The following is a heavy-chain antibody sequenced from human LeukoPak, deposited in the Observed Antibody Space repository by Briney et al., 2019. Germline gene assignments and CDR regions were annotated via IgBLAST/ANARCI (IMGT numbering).Heavy chain of an antibody. V-gene: IGHV4-61*02. CDR2: IYTSGST. CDR3: AREEDIVVVPAALYYYYMDV. D-gene: IGHD2-2*01. CDR1: GGSISSGSYY. Sequence: PSQTLSLTCTVSGGSISSGSYYWSWIRQPAGKGLEWIGRIYTSGSTNHNPSLKSRVTISVDTSKNQFSLKLSSVTAADTAVYYCAREEDIVVVPAALYYYYMDVRGKGTTVTVSS. J-gene: IGHJ6*03.